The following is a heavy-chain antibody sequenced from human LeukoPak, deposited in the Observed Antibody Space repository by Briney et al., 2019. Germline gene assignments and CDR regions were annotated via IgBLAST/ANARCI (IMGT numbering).Heavy chain of an antibody. Sequence: KVGESLKISCKGSGYSFTSYWIGWVRQMPGKGLEWMGIIYPGDSDTRYSPSFQGQVTISADKSISTAYLQWSSVKASDTAMYYCASGSSSWYERAYPDYWGQGTLVTVSS. V-gene: IGHV5-51*01. J-gene: IGHJ4*02. CDR2: IYPGDSDT. CDR1: GYSFTSYW. CDR3: ASGSSSWYERAYPDY. D-gene: IGHD6-13*01.